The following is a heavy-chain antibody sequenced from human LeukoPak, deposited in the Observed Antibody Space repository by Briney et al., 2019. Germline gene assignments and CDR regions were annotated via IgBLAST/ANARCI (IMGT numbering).Heavy chain of an antibody. CDR1: GFTINIYA. CDR3: AKDSRGYSGYDLVV. J-gene: IGHJ4*02. D-gene: IGHD5-12*01. Sequence: GGSLRLSCAPSGFTINIYAMTWVRQAPGKGLEWVSSITVNGGDISYADSVKGRFTISRDNSKNTLYLQMNSLRAEDTAVYYCAKDSRGYSGYDLVVWGQGTLVTVSS. CDR2: ITVNGGDI. V-gene: IGHV3-23*01.